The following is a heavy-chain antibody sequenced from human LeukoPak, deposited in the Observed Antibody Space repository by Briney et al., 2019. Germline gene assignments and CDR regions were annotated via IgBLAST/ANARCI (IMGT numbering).Heavy chain of an antibody. D-gene: IGHD1-14*01. CDR1: GYTFTGYY. Sequence: ASVKVSCKASGYTFTGYYMHWVRQAPGQGLEWMGWINPNSGGTNYAQKFQGRVTMTRDTSISTAYMELSRLRSDDTAVYYCARSPESGPRNREHPSGYWGQGTLVTVSS. CDR2: INPNSGGT. V-gene: IGHV1-2*02. J-gene: IGHJ4*02. CDR3: ARSPESGPRNREHPSGY.